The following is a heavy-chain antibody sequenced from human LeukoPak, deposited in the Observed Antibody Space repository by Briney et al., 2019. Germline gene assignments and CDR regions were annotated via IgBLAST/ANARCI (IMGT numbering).Heavy chain of an antibody. D-gene: IGHD1-26*01. CDR2: ISGDGGST. Sequence: GGSLRLSCAASGFTFDDYAMHWVRQAPGKGLEWVSLISGDGGSTYYADSVKGRFTISRDNSKNTLYLQMNSLRAEDTAVYYCAKDLLEDEWELLGAFDIWGQGTMVTVSS. CDR1: GFTFDDYA. V-gene: IGHV3-43*02. CDR3: AKDLLEDEWELLGAFDI. J-gene: IGHJ3*02.